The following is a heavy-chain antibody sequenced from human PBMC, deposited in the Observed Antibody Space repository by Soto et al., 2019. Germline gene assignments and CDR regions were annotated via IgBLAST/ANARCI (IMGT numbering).Heavy chain of an antibody. CDR1: GYTFTSYG. CDR3: AGIAAAENYYYMDV. D-gene: IGHD6-13*01. CDR2: ISAYNGNK. J-gene: IGHJ6*03. Sequence: GASVKVSCKASGYTFTSYGISWVRQAPGQGLEWMGWISAYNGNKNYAQKLQGRVTMTTDTSTSTAYMELRSLRSDDTAVYYCAGIAAAENYYYMDVWGKGTTVTVSS. V-gene: IGHV1-18*01.